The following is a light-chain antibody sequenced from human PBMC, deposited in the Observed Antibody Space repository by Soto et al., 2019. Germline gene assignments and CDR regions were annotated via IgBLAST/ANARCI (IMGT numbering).Light chain of an antibody. CDR3: QHYGNSLWT. CDR1: QSVTSNY. V-gene: IGKV3-20*01. CDR2: GVS. Sequence: EIVMTQSPATLSVSPGERATLSCRASQSVTSNYLAWYQQKPGQAPRLLIYGVSSRATGVPDRFSGSGSGTDFTLTISRLEPEDFAVYYCQHYGNSLWTFGQGTKVDIK. J-gene: IGKJ1*01.